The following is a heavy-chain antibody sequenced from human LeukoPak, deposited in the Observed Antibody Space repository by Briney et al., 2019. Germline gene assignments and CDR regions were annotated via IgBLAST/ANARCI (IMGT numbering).Heavy chain of an antibody. CDR3: ARVPPTSGHQLLPGYWYFDL. CDR2: INPSGGST. D-gene: IGHD2-2*01. Sequence: GASVKVSCKASGYTFTGYYMHWVRQAPGQGLEWMGIINPSGGSTSYAQKFQGRVTMTRDMSTSTVYMELSSLRSEDTAVYYCARVPPTSGHQLLPGYWYFDLWGRGTLATVSS. CDR1: GYTFTGYY. J-gene: IGHJ2*01. V-gene: IGHV1-46*01.